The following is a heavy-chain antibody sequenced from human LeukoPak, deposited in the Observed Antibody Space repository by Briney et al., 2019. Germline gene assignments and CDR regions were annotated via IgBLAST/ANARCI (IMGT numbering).Heavy chain of an antibody. CDR1: GGSISSSSYY. Sequence: PSETLSLTCTVSGGSISSSSYYWGWIRQPPGKGLEWIGTIHYSGSTYYNPSLKSRVTMSVDTSKNQFSLKLSSVTAADTAVYYCARTTRGGSYYPFDYWGQGTLVTVSS. V-gene: IGHV4-39*01. CDR2: IHYSGST. CDR3: ARTTRGGSYYPFDY. D-gene: IGHD1-26*01. J-gene: IGHJ4*02.